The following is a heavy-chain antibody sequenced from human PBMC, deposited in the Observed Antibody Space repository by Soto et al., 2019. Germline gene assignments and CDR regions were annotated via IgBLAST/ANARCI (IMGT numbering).Heavy chain of an antibody. CDR3: ATSFFYDSSGYWVYYFDY. Sequence: GASLKISCKGSGYSFTSYWIGWVRQMPGKGLEWMGIIYPGDSDTRYSPSFQGQVTISADKSISTAYLQWSSLKASDTAMYYCATSFFYDSSGYWVYYFDYWGQGTLVTVSS. V-gene: IGHV5-51*01. J-gene: IGHJ4*02. CDR1: GYSFTSYW. D-gene: IGHD3-22*01. CDR2: IYPGDSDT.